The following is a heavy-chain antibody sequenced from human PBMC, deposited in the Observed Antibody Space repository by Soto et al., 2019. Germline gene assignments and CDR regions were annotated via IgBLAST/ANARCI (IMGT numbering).Heavy chain of an antibody. D-gene: IGHD3-10*01. CDR2: INHSGST. CDR1: GGSFSGYY. Sequence: PSETLSLTCAVYGGSFSGYYWSWIRQPPGKGLEWIGEINHSGSTNYNPSLKSRVTISVDTSKNQFSLKLSFVTAADTAVYYCARGPGSYYKYYYYGMDVWGQGTTVTVSS. V-gene: IGHV4-34*01. J-gene: IGHJ6*02. CDR3: ARGPGSYYKYYYYGMDV.